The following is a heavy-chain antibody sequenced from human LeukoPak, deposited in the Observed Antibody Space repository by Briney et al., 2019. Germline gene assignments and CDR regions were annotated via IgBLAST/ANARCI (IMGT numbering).Heavy chain of an antibody. CDR3: ARVGVVATIGDAFDI. D-gene: IGHD5-12*01. CDR2: ISAYNGNT. V-gene: IGHV1-18*01. J-gene: IGHJ3*02. CDR1: GYTFTSYG. Sequence: GVSVKVSCKASGYTFTSYGISWVRQAPGQGLEWMGWISAYNGNTNYAQKLQGRVTMTTDTSTSTAYMELRSLRSDDTAVYYCARVGVVATIGDAFDIWGQGTMVTVSS.